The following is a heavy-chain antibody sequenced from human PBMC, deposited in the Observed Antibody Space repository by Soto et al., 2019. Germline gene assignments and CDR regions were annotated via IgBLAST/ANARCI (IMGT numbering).Heavy chain of an antibody. Sequence: QVLLVQSGAEVKKPGASVKVSCKASGYTFTSYGISWVRQAPGQGLEWMGWIGAYNGNTNYAQKHQGRVTMTTDTSTSTAYMELRSLRSDDTAVYYCASSFTSSQWRYGMDVWGQGTTVTVSS. CDR3: ASSFTSSQWRYGMDV. D-gene: IGHD2-2*01. CDR2: IGAYNGNT. V-gene: IGHV1-18*01. J-gene: IGHJ6*02. CDR1: GYTFTSYG.